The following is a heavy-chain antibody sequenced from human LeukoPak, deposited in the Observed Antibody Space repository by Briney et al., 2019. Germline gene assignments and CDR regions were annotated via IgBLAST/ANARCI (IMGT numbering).Heavy chain of an antibody. V-gene: IGHV3-23*01. Sequence: GGSLRLSCAASGFTFSNFAVSWVRQAPGKGLEWVSAISGSGGSTYYADSVKGRFTISRDNSKNTLYLQMNSLRAEDTAVYYCARARQGDGDYWGQGTLVTVSS. CDR2: ISGSGGST. CDR1: GFTFSNFA. CDR3: ARARQGDGDY. D-gene: IGHD3-10*01. J-gene: IGHJ4*02.